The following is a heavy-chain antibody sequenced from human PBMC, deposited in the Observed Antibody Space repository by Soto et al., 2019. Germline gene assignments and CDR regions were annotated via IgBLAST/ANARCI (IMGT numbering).Heavy chain of an antibody. CDR1: KFTFSSYW. Sequence: PLRVSWTASKFTFSSYWRSWVLKTPGKGLEFVANIKQDGSEKYYVDSVKGRFTISRDNAKNPLYLQMNSLRAEDTAVYYCARMYSSSWSDAFDIWGQGTMVTVSS. J-gene: IGHJ3*02. CDR2: IKQDGSEK. CDR3: ARMYSSSWSDAFDI. D-gene: IGHD6-13*01. V-gene: IGHV3-7*01.